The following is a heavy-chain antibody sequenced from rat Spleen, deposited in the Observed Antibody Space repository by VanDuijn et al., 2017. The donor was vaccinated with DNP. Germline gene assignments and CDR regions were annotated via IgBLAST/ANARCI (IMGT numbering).Heavy chain of an antibody. J-gene: IGHJ4*01. V-gene: IGHV2S12*01. CDR1: GFSFTSYG. Sequence: QVQLEESGPGLVQSSQTLSLTCSVSGFSFTSYGVSWVRQPPGKGLEWIAAISSGGITFYNSALKSRLSISRDTSKTQVFLKMNSLQTEDAAIYFCTRDRYAHDYAMDAWGQGTSVTVSS. CDR3: TRDRYAHDYAMDA. D-gene: IGHD1-5*01. CDR2: ISSGGIT.